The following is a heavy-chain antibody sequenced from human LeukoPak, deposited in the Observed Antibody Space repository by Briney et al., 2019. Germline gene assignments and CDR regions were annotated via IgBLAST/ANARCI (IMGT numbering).Heavy chain of an antibody. CDR2: IYYSGST. V-gene: IGHV4-59*08. CDR3: ARSGSYAAAGDY. D-gene: IGHD2-15*01. CDR1: GVSISSYY. Sequence: PSETLSLTCTVSGVSISSYYWSWIRQPPGKGLEWIGYIYYSGSTYYNPSLKSRVTISLDTSKNQFSLKLSSVTAADTAVYYCARSGSYAAAGDYWGQGTLVTVSS. J-gene: IGHJ4*02.